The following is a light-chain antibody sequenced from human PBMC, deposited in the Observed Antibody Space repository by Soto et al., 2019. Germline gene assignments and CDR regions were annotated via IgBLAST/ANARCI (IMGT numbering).Light chain of an antibody. Sequence: QSALTQPPSVSAAPGQKVTISCSGSSSNIGGNSVSWYQQLPGTAPKLLIYDDNKRPSGIPDRFSGSKSGTSATLGITGFQTGDEADYYCQSYDNNSDYVFGTGTKVTVL. J-gene: IGLJ1*01. CDR3: QSYDNNSDYV. CDR1: SSNIGGNS. V-gene: IGLV1-51*01. CDR2: DDN.